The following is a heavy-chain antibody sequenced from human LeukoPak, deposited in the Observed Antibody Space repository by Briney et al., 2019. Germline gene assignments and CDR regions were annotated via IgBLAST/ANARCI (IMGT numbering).Heavy chain of an antibody. CDR2: ISSVGRNK. CDR1: GFTFSTYT. J-gene: IGHJ4*02. CDR3: AREYRSAWTSFDY. D-gene: IGHD6-19*01. Sequence: GGSLRLSCAASGFTFSTYTMNWVRRAPGKGLEWVSFISSVGRNKYYADSVKGRFTISRDNSESTLFLQMNSLRAEDTAVYYCAREYRSAWTSFDYWGQGTLVTVSA. V-gene: IGHV3-30*04.